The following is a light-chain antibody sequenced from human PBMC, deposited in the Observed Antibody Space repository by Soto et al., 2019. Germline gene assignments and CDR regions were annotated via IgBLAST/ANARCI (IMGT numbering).Light chain of an antibody. Sequence: EIVLTQSPCTLSLSPGERATISCRASQSVSSSYLAWYQQKPGQAPRLLIYGASSRASGIPERFSGSGSGTDFTLTISRLEPADFAVYYCQQYDSSPLTFGGGTKVEIK. CDR1: QSVSSSY. V-gene: IGKV3-20*01. J-gene: IGKJ4*01. CDR2: GAS. CDR3: QQYDSSPLT.